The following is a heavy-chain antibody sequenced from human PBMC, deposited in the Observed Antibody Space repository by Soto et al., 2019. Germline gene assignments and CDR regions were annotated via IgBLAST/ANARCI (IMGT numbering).Heavy chain of an antibody. CDR1: AHTISTSSYS. CDR2: LNYSRAT. J-gene: IGHJ6*02. CDR3: ARHVWSRFDGMDV. D-gene: IGHD3-3*01. Sequence: PSETLSRPCTASAHTISTSSYSWGWYRQSPGRGLEWIGTLNYSRATDNNPHLKSRVTLFVDAARNPSFLRAYSLPAADTEVYSCARHVWSRFDGMDVVAPGTRVT. V-gene: IGHV4-39*01.